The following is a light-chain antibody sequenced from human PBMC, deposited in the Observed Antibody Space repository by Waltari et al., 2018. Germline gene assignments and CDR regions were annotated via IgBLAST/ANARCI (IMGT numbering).Light chain of an antibody. CDR2: DAS. Sequence: DIQMTQSPSTLSPSVGDTVTITCRASQSISDYSAWYQQKPGKAPKLLIYDASTLKNGVPSRFSGSVSGTEFTLTISSLQPDDFATYYCQHYSGFSSRTFGQGTKVDIK. J-gene: IGKJ1*01. CDR3: QHYSGFSSRT. V-gene: IGKV1-5*01. CDR1: QSISDY.